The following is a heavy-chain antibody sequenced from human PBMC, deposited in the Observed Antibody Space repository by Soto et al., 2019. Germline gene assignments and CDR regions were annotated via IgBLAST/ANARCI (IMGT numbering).Heavy chain of an antibody. CDR1: GFTFSSYA. J-gene: IGHJ6*02. V-gene: IGHV3-23*01. CDR2: ISGSGGST. D-gene: IGHD3-10*01. CDR3: AKPPLYVSGSPRVPYYYYGMDV. Sequence: GGSLRLSCAASGFTFSSYAMSWVRQAPGKGLEWVSAISGSGGSTYYADSVKGRFTISRDNSKNTLYLQMNSLRAEDTAVYYCAKPPLYVSGSPRVPYYYYGMDVWGQGTTVTVSS.